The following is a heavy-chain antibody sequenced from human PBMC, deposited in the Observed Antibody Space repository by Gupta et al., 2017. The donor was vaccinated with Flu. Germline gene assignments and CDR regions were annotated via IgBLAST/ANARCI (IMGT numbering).Heavy chain of an antibody. V-gene: IGHV3-21*01. D-gene: IGHD4-23*01. CDR2: ISSSSSYI. CDR3: ASPTPGPYGGNSPVGP. Sequence: EVQLVESGGGLVKPGGSLRLSCAASGFTFRSYTMTWVRQAPGKGLESVSSISSSSSYIYYADSVKGRFTISRDNAKNSLYLQMNSLRAEDTAVYYCASPTPGPYGGNSPVGPWGQGTLVTVSS. J-gene: IGHJ4*02. CDR1: GFTFRSYT.